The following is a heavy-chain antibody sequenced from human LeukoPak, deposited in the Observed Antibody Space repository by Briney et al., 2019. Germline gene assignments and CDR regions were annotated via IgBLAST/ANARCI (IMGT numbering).Heavy chain of an antibody. CDR2: IYYSGST. V-gene: IGHV4-30-4*01. D-gene: IGHD3-22*01. CDR1: GGSISSGDYY. CDR3: ARTGGYYYDSSGYYYGY. Sequence: PSETLSLTCTVSGGSISSGDYYWSWIRQPPGKGLEWIGYIYYSGSTYYNPSLKSRVTISVDTSKNQFSLKLSSVTAADTAVYYCARTGGYYYDSSGYYYGYWGQGTLVTVSS. J-gene: IGHJ4*02.